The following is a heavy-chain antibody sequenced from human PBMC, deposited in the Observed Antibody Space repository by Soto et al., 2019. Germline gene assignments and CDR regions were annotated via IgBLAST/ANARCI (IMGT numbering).Heavy chain of an antibody. J-gene: IGHJ3*02. D-gene: IGHD6-19*01. Sequence: EVQLVESGGGLVKPGGSLRLSCAASGFTFSNAWMSWVRQAPGKGLEWVGRIKSKTAGGTTDYAAPVKGRFTNSRDDSKYTLYLQMNSLKTEDTAVYYCTTDARWAVPWDDAFDIWGQGTMVTVSS. V-gene: IGHV3-15*01. CDR3: TTDARWAVPWDDAFDI. CDR1: GFTFSNAW. CDR2: IKSKTAGGTT.